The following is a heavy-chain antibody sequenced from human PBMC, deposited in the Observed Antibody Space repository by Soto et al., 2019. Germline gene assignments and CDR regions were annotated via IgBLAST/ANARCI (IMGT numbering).Heavy chain of an antibody. Sequence: GASVKVSCKASGYTFTSYYLHWVRQAPGQGLAWMGIINPSGGSTSSAQKFQDRVAMTKDTSTSTVYMELSSLRSEDTAVYYCTRDPTRGSYSSSSGYYFDYWGQGTLVTVSS. CDR2: INPSGGST. J-gene: IGHJ4*02. CDR3: TRDPTRGSYSSSSGYYFDY. CDR1: GYTFTSYY. V-gene: IGHV1-46*01. D-gene: IGHD6-6*01.